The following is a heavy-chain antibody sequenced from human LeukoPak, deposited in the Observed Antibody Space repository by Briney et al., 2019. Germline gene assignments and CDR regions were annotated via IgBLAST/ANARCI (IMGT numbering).Heavy chain of an antibody. D-gene: IGHD1-1*01. J-gene: IGHJ6*04. V-gene: IGHV1-18*01. CDR3: ARNPNTTGPPRDV. Sequence: ASVKVSCKASGYTFTSYGFSWVRQAPGQGLEWMGWISAYNGNTDYPQNLQGRVTLTTDTSTSTAYMELRSLRSDDTAVYYCARNPNTTGPPRDVGEKGTTVIVPS. CDR1: GYTFTSYG. CDR2: ISAYNGNT.